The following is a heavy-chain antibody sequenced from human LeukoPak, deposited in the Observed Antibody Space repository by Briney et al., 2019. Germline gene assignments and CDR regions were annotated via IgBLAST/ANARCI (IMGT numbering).Heavy chain of an antibody. J-gene: IGHJ4*02. Sequence: GGSLRLSCAASGFTFSSYAMHWVRQAPGKGLEWVTVVSYDGSNRYYADSVKGRFSISRDNSKSTLYLQMNSLRPEDTAVYYCARGATTPSFGYWGQGTLVTVSS. V-gene: IGHV3-30-3*01. CDR3: ARGATTPSFGY. D-gene: IGHD1-26*01. CDR2: VSYDGSNR. CDR1: GFTFSSYA.